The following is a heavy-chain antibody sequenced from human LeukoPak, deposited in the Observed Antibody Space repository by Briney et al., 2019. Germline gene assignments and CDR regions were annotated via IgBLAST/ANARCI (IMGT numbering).Heavy chain of an antibody. CDR2: IYNGVPT. Sequence: GRSLRLSCAASGFTFSSYGMHWVRQAPGKGLEWVSVIYNGVPTYYADSVKGRFTISRDNSKNTLYLQMNSLRAEDTAVYYCAKGSSVAGTIFGYWGQGTPVTVSS. D-gene: IGHD6-19*01. CDR1: GFTFSSYG. CDR3: AKGSSVAGTIFGY. J-gene: IGHJ4*02. V-gene: IGHV3-NL1*01.